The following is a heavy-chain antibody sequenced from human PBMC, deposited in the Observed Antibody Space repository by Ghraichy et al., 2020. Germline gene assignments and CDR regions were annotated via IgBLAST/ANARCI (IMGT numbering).Heavy chain of an antibody. J-gene: IGHJ4*02. V-gene: IGHV3-23*01. CDR2: IAGNGVDT. CDR3: ARGTRPSCNGAGCYPLDY. CDR1: GFTFETYA. D-gene: IGHD2-15*01. Sequence: GGSLRLSCAVSGFTFETYAMTWVRQAPGKGPEWVPSIAGNGVDTYYIDSVKGRFTISMATPKTTVYLQMNSVRAEDAAMYYWARGTRPSCNGAGCYPLDYWGQGTLVTVAS.